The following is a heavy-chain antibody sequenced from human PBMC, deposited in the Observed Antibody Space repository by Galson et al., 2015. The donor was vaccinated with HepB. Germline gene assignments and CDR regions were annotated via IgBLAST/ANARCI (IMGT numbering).Heavy chain of an antibody. V-gene: IGHV3-23*01. J-gene: IGHJ4*02. CDR3: AKVGRRIVVVVYRFDY. CDR1: GFTFSSYA. D-gene: IGHD2-15*01. CDR2: ISGSGGST. Sequence: SLRLSCAASGFTFSSYAMSWVRQAPGKGLEWVSAISGSGGSTYYADSVKGRFTISRDNSKNTLYLQMNSLRAEDTAVYYCAKVGRRIVVVVYRFDYWGQGTLVTVSS.